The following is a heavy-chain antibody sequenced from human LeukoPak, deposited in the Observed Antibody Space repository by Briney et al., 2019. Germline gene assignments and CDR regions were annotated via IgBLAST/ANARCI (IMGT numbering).Heavy chain of an antibody. CDR3: ARGGSGSYYSDY. Sequence: AGGSLRLSCTASGFTVSSAEMKWVRQAPGKGLEWVSYISSSGSTIYCADSVKGRFTISRDNAKNSLYLQMNSLRAEDTAVYYCARGGSGSYYSDYWGQGTLVTVSS. CDR2: ISSSGSTI. V-gene: IGHV3-48*03. CDR1: GFTVSSAE. J-gene: IGHJ4*02. D-gene: IGHD1-26*01.